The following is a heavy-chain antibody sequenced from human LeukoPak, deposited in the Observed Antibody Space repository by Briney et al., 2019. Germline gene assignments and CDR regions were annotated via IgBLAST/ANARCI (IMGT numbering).Heavy chain of an antibody. CDR2: IYYSGST. V-gene: IGHV4-39*01. J-gene: IGHJ5*02. CDR1: GGSISSSSYY. CDR3: ARHSTLAAAFGFDP. Sequence: PSETLSLTCTVSGGSISSSSYYWGWIRQPPGKGLEWIGSIYYSGSTYYNPSLKSRVTISVDTSKNQFSLKLSSVTAADTAAYYCARHSTLAAAFGFDPWGQGTLVTVSS. D-gene: IGHD6-13*01.